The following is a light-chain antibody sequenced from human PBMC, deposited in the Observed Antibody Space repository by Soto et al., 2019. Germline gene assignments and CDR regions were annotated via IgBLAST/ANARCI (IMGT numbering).Light chain of an antibody. CDR2: YAG. CDR3: QVWSRSNQGV. Sequence: SYELTQPPSVSVAPGKTARITCGGNNIGSKSVHWYQQKPGQAPVLVIYYAGDRPSGIPERFSGSNSGNTATLTISRVEAGDEADYYCQVWSRSNQGVFGGGTKLTVL. CDR1: NIGSKS. V-gene: IGLV3-21*04. J-gene: IGLJ3*02.